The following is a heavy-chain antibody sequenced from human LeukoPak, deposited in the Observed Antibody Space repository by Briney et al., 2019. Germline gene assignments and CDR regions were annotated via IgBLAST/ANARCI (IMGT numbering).Heavy chain of an antibody. CDR3: ARDEWVAAAGIGRFDP. J-gene: IGHJ5*02. CDR1: GGTFSSYA. V-gene: IGHV1-69*05. CDR2: IIPIFGTA. D-gene: IGHD6-13*01. Sequence: ASVKVSCKASGGTFSSYAISWVRQAPGQGLEWMGGIIPIFGTANYAQKFQGRVAITTDESTSTAYMELSSLRSEDTAVYYCARDEWVAAAGIGRFDPWGQGTLVTVSS.